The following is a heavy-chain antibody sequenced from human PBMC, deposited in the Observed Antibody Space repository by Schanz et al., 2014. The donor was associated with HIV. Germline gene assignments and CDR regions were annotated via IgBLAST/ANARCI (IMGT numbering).Heavy chain of an antibody. V-gene: IGHV4-31*03. J-gene: IGHJ5*02. CDR2: IYHSGNT. D-gene: IGHD6-13*01. CDR3: ARRIIAEPSSWSKRGWFDP. CDR1: GGSISTGGYY. Sequence: QVQLRASGPGLVKPSQTLSLTCTVSGGSISTGGYYWSWIRQHPVKGLECIGYIYHSGNTYYNPSLKSRVTMSVDTSENLFALKLRSVAAADTSVYCCARRIIAEPSSWSKRGWFDPWGQGPLVSVSS.